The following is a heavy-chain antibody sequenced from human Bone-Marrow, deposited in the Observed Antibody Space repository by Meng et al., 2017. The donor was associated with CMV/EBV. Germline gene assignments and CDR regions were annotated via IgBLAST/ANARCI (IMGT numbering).Heavy chain of an antibody. CDR1: GGSISSYY. J-gene: IGHJ6*02. Sequence: SETLSLTCTVSGGSISSYYWNWIRQSPSRGLEWLGRTYYRSKWYNDYAVSVKSRITINPDTSKNQFSLQLNSVTPEDTAVYYCARELPHPTYYYYGMDVWGQGTTVTVSS. CDR3: ARELPHPTYYYYGMDV. CDR2: TYYRSKWYN. V-gene: IGHV6-1*01. D-gene: IGHD1-26*01.